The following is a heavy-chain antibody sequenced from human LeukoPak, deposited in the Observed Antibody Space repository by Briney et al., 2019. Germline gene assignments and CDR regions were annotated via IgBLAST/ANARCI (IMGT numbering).Heavy chain of an antibody. V-gene: IGHV1-69*01. D-gene: IGHD2-8*01. Sequence: SVKVSCKASGGTFSSYAISWVRQAPGQGLEWMGGIISIFGTANYAQKFQGRVTITADESTSTAYMELSSLRSEDTAVYYCARSMDPYYYYYGMDVWGQGTTVTVSS. J-gene: IGHJ6*02. CDR2: IISIFGTA. CDR3: ARSMDPYYYYYGMDV. CDR1: GGTFSSYA.